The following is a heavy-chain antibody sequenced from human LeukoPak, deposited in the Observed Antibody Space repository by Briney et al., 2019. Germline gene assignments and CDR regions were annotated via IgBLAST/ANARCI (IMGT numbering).Heavy chain of an antibody. CDR3: ARANYGQSFRWFDP. D-gene: IGHD4-17*01. CDR2: INPNTGGT. J-gene: IGHJ5*02. CDR1: GYTFTGYY. Sequence: ASVKVSCKASGYTFTGYYLHWVRQAPGQGLEWMGWINPNTGGTNYAQKFQGRVTMTRDTSISTAYMELSRLRSDDTAVYYCARANYGQSFRWFDPWGQGTLVTVSS. V-gene: IGHV1-2*02.